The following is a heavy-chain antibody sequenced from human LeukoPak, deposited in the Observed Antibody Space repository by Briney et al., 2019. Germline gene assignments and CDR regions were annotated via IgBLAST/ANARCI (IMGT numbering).Heavy chain of an antibody. J-gene: IGHJ4*02. CDR1: TFTVSTNY. Sequence: GGSLRLSCAASTFTVSTNYMTWVRQAPGKGLEWVSMIYSGGSPYYADSVKGRFTISRDNSKNTLYLQMNSLRVVDTAVYHCVPLTDGSVDQWGQGTLVTVSS. CDR3: VPLTDGSVDQ. D-gene: IGHD3-10*01. V-gene: IGHV3-66*01. CDR2: IYSGGSP.